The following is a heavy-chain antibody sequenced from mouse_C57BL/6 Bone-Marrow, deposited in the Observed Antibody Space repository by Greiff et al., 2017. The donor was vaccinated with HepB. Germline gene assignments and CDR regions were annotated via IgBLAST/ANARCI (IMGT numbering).Heavy chain of an antibody. CDR3: ARDMNAWFAY. D-gene: IGHD2-3*01. Sequence: EVMLVVSGGGLVKPGGSLKLSCAASGFTFSSYAMSWVRQTPEKGPEWVATISDGGSYTYYPENVKGRFTISRDNAKNNLYLQMSHLKSEDTAMYYCARDMNAWFAYWGQGTLVTVSA. J-gene: IGHJ3*01. V-gene: IGHV5-4*01. CDR1: GFTFSSYA. CDR2: ISDGGSYT.